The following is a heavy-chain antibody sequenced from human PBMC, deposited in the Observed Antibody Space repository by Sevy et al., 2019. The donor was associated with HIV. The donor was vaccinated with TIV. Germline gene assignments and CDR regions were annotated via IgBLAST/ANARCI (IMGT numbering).Heavy chain of an antibody. D-gene: IGHD2-2*01. CDR1: GGSISSGSYY. CDR3: ARAAAAMRPTNYYYYYMDV. CDR2: IYTSGST. J-gene: IGHJ6*03. V-gene: IGHV4-61*02. Sequence: SENLSLTCTVSGGSISSGSYYWSWIRQPAGKGLEWIGRIYTSGSTNYNPSLKSRVTISVDTSKNQFSLKLSSVTAADTAVYYCARAAAAMRPTNYYYYYMDVWGKGTTVTVSS.